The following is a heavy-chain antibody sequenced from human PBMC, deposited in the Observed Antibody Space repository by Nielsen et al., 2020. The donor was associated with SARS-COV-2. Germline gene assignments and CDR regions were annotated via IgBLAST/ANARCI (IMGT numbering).Heavy chain of an antibody. J-gene: IGHJ3*01. CDR3: AKDGVVRGDALDL. V-gene: IGHV3-23*01. CDR1: GFTFNIYA. Sequence: GESLKISCAASGFTFNIYAMAWVRRAPGRVLQWVTGVSSSGGSTYYTDSVKGRFTISRDNSKNTLYLEMHSLRVEDTAVYYCAKDGVVRGDALDLWGQGTMVTVSS. CDR2: VSSSGGST. D-gene: IGHD3-10*01.